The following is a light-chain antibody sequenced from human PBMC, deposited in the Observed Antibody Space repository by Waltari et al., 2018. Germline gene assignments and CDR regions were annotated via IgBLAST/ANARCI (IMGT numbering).Light chain of an antibody. CDR3: QVSDSTTDLVI. Sequence: SYVLTQPPSVSVAPGETSRITCGGDNIGGYSVHWYQQKPGQAPVLVLYYDNDRPSGIPWRFSGSKFGNTATLTISRVEAGDEADYYCQVSDSTTDLVIFGGGTKLTVL. J-gene: IGLJ2*01. CDR1: NIGGYS. CDR2: YDN. V-gene: IGLV3-21*04.